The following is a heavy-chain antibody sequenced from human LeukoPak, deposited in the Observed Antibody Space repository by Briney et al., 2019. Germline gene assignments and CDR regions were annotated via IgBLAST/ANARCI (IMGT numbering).Heavy chain of an antibody. D-gene: IGHD6-13*01. V-gene: IGHV3-13*01. Sequence: PGGSLRLSCAASGFTFSSYDMHWVRHATGKGLEWVSGIGTAGDIHYPGSVKGRFTISRENAKNSLYLQVNSLRAGDTAVYYCARAGYSSTWYSRYFDLWGRGTLVTVSS. CDR3: ARAGYSSTWYSRYFDL. CDR2: IGTAGDI. CDR1: GFTFSSYD. J-gene: IGHJ2*01.